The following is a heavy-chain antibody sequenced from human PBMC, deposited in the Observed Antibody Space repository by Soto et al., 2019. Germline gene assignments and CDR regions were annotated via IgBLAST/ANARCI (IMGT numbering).Heavy chain of an antibody. V-gene: IGHV5-51*01. J-gene: IGHJ4*02. CDR3: GREYTSSLTFDY. D-gene: IGHD2-2*01. Sequence: GESLKICCEGAGYSFPNYWIGWVRQMPGKGLEWMGFIYPGDSDTKYNPSFQGQVTISVDKSLRTAYLQWSGLKASDTAMYYCGREYTSSLTFDYWGQGTLVTVSS. CDR2: IYPGDSDT. CDR1: GYSFPNYW.